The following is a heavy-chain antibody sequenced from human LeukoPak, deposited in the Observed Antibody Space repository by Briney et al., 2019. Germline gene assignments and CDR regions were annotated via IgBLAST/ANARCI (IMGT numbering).Heavy chain of an antibody. V-gene: IGHV3-15*01. J-gene: IGHJ4*02. Sequence: PGGTLRLSCAASVFTFSNAWMSWVSQAPGRGLEWVGRIKSKTDDGTTNRAAHVKGRFTISRNDTKNTLYLQMNSLKTEDTAVYYCTTWSDSSGYYLFDYWGQGTLVTVSS. CDR2: IKSKTDDGTT. D-gene: IGHD3-22*01. CDR3: TTWSDSSGYYLFDY. CDR1: VFTFSNAW.